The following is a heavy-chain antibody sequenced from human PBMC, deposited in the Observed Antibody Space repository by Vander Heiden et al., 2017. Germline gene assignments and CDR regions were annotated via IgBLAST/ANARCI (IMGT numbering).Heavy chain of an antibody. CDR2: IDGDGGSI. V-gene: IGHV3-23*01. CDR1: GFTLKNYA. D-gene: IGHD2-21*02. J-gene: IGHJ4*02. CDR3: AKDGGGDKGSFDS. Sequence: EVQLLESRGGLAQPGGSLRLFCAASGFTLKNYAMSWVRQAPGKGLEWVSAIDGDGGSIYYADSVKGRFTISRDNSKNTVHLQLNRLRAEDTAVYYCAKDGGGDKGSFDSWGRGTLVTVSS.